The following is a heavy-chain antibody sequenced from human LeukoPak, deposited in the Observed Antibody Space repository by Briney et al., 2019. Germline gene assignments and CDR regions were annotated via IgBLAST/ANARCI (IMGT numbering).Heavy chain of an antibody. J-gene: IGHJ4*02. Sequence: SETLSLTCTVSGGSFTDYYWGWIRQPPGKGLEWIGSIYYRGNTFYNPSLRNRVSTSIDTSKDRFSLSLNSVTAAHTAVYLRTRDRAHGRQDSWGQGTLVTVS. D-gene: IGHD1-26*01. CDR1: GGSFTDYY. CDR2: IYYRGNT. V-gene: IGHV4-39*07. CDR3: TRDRAHGRQDS.